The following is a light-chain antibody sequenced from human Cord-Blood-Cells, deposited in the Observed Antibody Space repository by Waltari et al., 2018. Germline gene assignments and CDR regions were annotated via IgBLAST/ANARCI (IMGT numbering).Light chain of an antibody. CDR2: LVS. CDR1: HSLLNNNVYNY. CDR3: MQALQTPPT. Sequence: IVMNQYLLSLPGTPGGPASITCRSWHSLLNNNVYNYLYWYLQKPGQSPQLLISLVSNRASGVPDRFSGSGSGTDFTLKITRVEAEDVGVYYCMQALQTPPTFGQGTKLEIK. V-gene: IGKV2-28*01. J-gene: IGKJ2*01.